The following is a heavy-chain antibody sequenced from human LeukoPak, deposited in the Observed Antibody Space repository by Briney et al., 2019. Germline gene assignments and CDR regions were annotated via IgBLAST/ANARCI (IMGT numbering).Heavy chain of an antibody. Sequence: ASVTVSFKASGYTFTDYYMHWVRQAPGQGLEWMGWINPNSGGTNYPQKFQGRVTMTRETSISTAYMELSRLRSDDTAVYYCARDRGVDYCSGGSCSHYYYYMDVWGKGTTVTISS. CDR2: INPNSGGT. CDR1: GYTFTDYY. D-gene: IGHD2-15*01. J-gene: IGHJ6*03. V-gene: IGHV1-2*02. CDR3: ARDRGVDYCSGGSCSHYYYYMDV.